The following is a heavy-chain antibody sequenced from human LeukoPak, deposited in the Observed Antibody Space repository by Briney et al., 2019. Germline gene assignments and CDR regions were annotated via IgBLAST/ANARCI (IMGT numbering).Heavy chain of an antibody. V-gene: IGHV3-66*01. CDR1: GFTVSGNY. D-gene: IGHD4-17*01. CDR2: IYSGGTT. CDR3: ARAPTVTTNFDY. Sequence: GGSLRLSCAASGFTVSGNYMSWVRQAPGKGLEWVSIIYSGGTTYYADSVKGRFTISRDNSESTLYLQMNSLRAEDTAVYYCARAPTVTTNFDYWGQGTLVTVSS. J-gene: IGHJ4*02.